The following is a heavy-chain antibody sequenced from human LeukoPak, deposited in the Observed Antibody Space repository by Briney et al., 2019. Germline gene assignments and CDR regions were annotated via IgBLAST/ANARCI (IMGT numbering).Heavy chain of an antibody. CDR3: ARDVHGDYESGWFDP. Sequence: SVKVSCKTSGGTFNNSAISWVRQAPGQGLEWLGGIMPLFGTAGYAQKFQGRVTITKDESTRTVYLELTSLTSDDTAVYYCARDVHGDYESGWFDPWGQGTLVSVSS. V-gene: IGHV1-69*05. CDR2: IMPLFGTA. D-gene: IGHD4-17*01. J-gene: IGHJ5*02. CDR1: GGTFNNSA.